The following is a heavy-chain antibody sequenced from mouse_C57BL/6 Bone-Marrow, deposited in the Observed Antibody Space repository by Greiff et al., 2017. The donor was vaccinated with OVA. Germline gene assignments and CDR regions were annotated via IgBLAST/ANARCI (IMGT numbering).Heavy chain of an antibody. CDR1: GFSLTSYG. CDR3: ARNEGYYYFDY. J-gene: IGHJ2*01. V-gene: IGHV2-2*01. CDR2: IWSGGST. D-gene: IGHD2-3*01. Sequence: QVQLQQSGPGLVQPSQSLSITCTVSGFSLTSYGVHWVRQSPGKGLEWLGVIWSGGSTDYNAAFISRLSISKDNSKSQVFFKMNSLQADDTAIYDCARNEGYYYFDYWGQGTTLTVSS.